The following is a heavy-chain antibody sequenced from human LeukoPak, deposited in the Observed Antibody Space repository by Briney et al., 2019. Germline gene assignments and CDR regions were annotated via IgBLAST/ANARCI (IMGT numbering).Heavy chain of an antibody. V-gene: IGHV3-49*04. D-gene: IGHD3-3*01. Sequence: PGGSLRLSCTASGFTFGDYAMSWVRQAPGKGLEWVGFIRSKAYGGTTEYAASVKGRFTISRDDSKSIAYLQMNSLKTEDTAVYYCTRGPITIFGVVNAAPFDPWGQGTLVTVSS. J-gene: IGHJ5*02. CDR1: GFTFGDYA. CDR3: TRGPITIFGVVNAAPFDP. CDR2: IRSKAYGGTT.